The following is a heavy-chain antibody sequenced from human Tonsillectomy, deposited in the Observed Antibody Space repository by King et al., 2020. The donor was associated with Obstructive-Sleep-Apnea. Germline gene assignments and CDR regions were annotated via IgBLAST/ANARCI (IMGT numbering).Heavy chain of an antibody. D-gene: IGHD3-10*01. V-gene: IGHV3-30*18. CDR2: ISYDGSNK. J-gene: IGHJ4*02. CDR1: GFIFSSYG. Sequence: VQLVESGGGGVQPGRSLRLSCAASGFIFSSYGMHWVRQAPAKGLEWVAVISYDGSNKYYADSLKGRFTISRDNSKNTLYLQMNSLRAEDTAGYYCAKVGGSGSYYGYYFDYWGQGTLVTVSS. CDR3: AKVGGSGSYYGYYFDY.